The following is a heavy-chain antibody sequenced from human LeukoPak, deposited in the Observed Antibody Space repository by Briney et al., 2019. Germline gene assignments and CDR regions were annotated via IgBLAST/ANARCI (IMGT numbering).Heavy chain of an antibody. CDR3: ARDLAIAVALDY. J-gene: IGHJ4*02. CDR2: ISSSSSYI. Sequence: PGGSLRLSCAASGFTFSSYEMNWVRQAPGKGLEWVSSISSSSSYIYYADSVKGRFTISRDNAKNSLYLQMNSLRAEDTAVYYCARDLAIAVALDYWGQGTLVTVSS. CDR1: GFTFSSYE. D-gene: IGHD6-19*01. V-gene: IGHV3-21*01.